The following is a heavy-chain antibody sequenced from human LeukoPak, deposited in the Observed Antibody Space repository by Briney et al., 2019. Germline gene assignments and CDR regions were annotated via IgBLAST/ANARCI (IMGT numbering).Heavy chain of an antibody. D-gene: IGHD3-10*01. Sequence: SETLSLTCTVSGDSISSNDYYWGWIRQPPGSGLEWIGSIYHSGSTYNPSLRSRVTIPLDTSKNQFSLKLSSVTAADTAVYYCARAPQNYGSGEGQSRAFDVWGQGTMVTVST. V-gene: IGHV4-39*07. CDR1: GDSISSNDYY. CDR2: IYHSGST. J-gene: IGHJ3*01. CDR3: ARAPQNYGSGEGQSRAFDV.